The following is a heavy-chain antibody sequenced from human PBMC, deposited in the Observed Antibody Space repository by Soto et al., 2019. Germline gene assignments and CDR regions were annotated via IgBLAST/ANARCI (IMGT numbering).Heavy chain of an antibody. D-gene: IGHD6-25*01. CDR3: ARWGGFNAGFDY. CDR1: GFTFSSYV. J-gene: IGHJ4*02. CDR2: ISGSGGST. V-gene: IGHV3-23*01. Sequence: GSVRLSFAASGFTFSSYVMSWVRQDPGKGLEWVSTISGSGGSTYSADSVKGRFTISRDNSKNTLYVQMNSLRVEDTAVYYCARWGGFNAGFDYWGQGTLVTVSS.